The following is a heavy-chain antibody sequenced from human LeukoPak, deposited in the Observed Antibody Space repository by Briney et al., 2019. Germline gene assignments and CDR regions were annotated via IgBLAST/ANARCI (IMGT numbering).Heavy chain of an antibody. V-gene: IGHV5-10-1*01. J-gene: IGHJ4*02. CDR3: SLYGDYFDY. Sequence: GESLKISCNGSGYSFTSYWISWVRQMPGKGLEWMGRIDPSDSYTNYSPSFQGHVTISADKSISTAYLQWSSLKASDTAMYYCSLYGDYFDYWGQGTLVTVSS. CDR2: IDPSDSYT. D-gene: IGHD4-17*01. CDR1: GYSFTSYW.